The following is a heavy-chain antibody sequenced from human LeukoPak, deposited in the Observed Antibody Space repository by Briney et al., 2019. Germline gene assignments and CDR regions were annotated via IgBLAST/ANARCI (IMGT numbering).Heavy chain of an antibody. CDR3: ARRGGSGRAFDY. V-gene: IGHV4-39*01. Sequence: PSETLSLTRSVSGASISGGTYYWGWIRQPPGKGLEWIGSIYYTGSTYDNPSLKSRVTISVDTSKNQFSLKLSSVTAADTAVYYCARRGGSGRAFDYWGQGTLVTVSS. J-gene: IGHJ4*02. D-gene: IGHD1-26*01. CDR2: IYYTGST. CDR1: GASISGGTYY.